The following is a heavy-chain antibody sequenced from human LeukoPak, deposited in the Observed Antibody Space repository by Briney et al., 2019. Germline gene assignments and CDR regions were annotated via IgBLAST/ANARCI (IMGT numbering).Heavy chain of an antibody. CDR2: INHSGST. CDR1: GGSFSGYY. D-gene: IGHD2-15*01. Sequence: SETLSLTCAVYGGSFSGYYWSWIRQPPGRGLEWIGEINHSGSTNYNPSLKSRVTISVDTSKNQFSLKLSSVTAADTAVYYCARGGGLYCSGGSCYDRDAFDIWGQGTMVTVSS. V-gene: IGHV4-34*01. J-gene: IGHJ3*02. CDR3: ARGGGLYCSGGSCYDRDAFDI.